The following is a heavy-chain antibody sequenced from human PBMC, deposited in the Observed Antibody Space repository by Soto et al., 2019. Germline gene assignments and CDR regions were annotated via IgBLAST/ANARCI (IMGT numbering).Heavy chain of an antibody. J-gene: IGHJ4*02. D-gene: IGHD5-18*01. CDR3: ARSPHIQLWSYPSDY. V-gene: IGHV4-31*03. CDR2: IYFSGST. CDR1: GGSISSGGYY. Sequence: QVQLQESGPGLVKPSQTLSLTCTVSGGSISSGGYYWSWIRQHPGKGLEWIGYIYFSGSTYYNPALKSRVTISVDTSKNQFSLKLSSVTAADTAVYYCARSPHIQLWSYPSDYWGQGTPVTVSS.